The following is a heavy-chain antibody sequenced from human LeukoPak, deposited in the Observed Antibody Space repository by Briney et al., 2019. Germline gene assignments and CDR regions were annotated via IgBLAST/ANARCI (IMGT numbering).Heavy chain of an antibody. CDR3: ARSLGSGYYDF. CDR1: GFTFSGYA. CDR2: ISISTTTT. V-gene: IGHV3-23*01. D-gene: IGHD6-19*01. Sequence: PGGSLRLSCAASGFTFSGYAMSWVRQAPGKGLEWVSGISISTTTTYYADSVKGRFTISRDNSKNTLYLQMNSLRAEDTAVFYCARSLGSGYYDFWGQGTLVTVSS. J-gene: IGHJ4*02.